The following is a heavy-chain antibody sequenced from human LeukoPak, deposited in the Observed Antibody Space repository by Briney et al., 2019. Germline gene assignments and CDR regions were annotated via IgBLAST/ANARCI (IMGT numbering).Heavy chain of an antibody. Sequence: TGGSLRLPCAASGSTFSNYAMSWVRQAPGKGLEWASAISGSGDSTYYADSVKGRFTISRDNSKNTLYLQMNSLRAEDTAQYYCAKDDSTGYPTYYFDYWGQGTLVTVSS. CDR3: AKDDSTGYPTYYFDY. CDR2: ISGSGDST. V-gene: IGHV3-23*01. J-gene: IGHJ4*02. CDR1: GSTFSNYA. D-gene: IGHD3-22*01.